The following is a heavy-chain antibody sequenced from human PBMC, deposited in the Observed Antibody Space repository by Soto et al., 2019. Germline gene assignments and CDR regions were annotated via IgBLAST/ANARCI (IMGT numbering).Heavy chain of an antibody. CDR3: ARDDEGGSYCDLGY. J-gene: IGHJ4*01. D-gene: IGHD3-10*01. CDR2: ILHDGNNK. Sequence: GSLRLSCAASGFTFSTYIMHWVRQAPGKGLEWVAIILHDGNNKYYADSVKGRFTISRDNSKNTLYLQMNSLRTEDTAIYYCARDDEGGSYCDLGYW. V-gene: IGHV3-30-3*01. CDR1: GFTFSTYI.